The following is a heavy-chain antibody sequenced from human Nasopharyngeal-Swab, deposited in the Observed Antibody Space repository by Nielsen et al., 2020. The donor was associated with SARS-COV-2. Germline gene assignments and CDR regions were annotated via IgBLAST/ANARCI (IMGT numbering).Heavy chain of an antibody. CDR2: INHSGST. V-gene: IGHV4-34*01. Sequence: SETLSLTCAVYGGSFSGYYWSWIRQPPGKGLEWIGEINHSGSTNYNPSLKSRVTISVDTSKNQFSLKLSSVTAADTAVYYCARGGRYFIAGAWVYYYYGMDVWGQGTTVTVSS. CDR3: ARGGRYFIAGAWVYYYYGMDV. D-gene: IGHD3-10*01. J-gene: IGHJ6*02. CDR1: GGSFSGYY.